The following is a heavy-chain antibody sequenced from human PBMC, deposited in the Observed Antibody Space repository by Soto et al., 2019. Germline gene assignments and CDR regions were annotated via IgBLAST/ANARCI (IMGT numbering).Heavy chain of an antibody. CDR1: GYSFTSYW. J-gene: IGHJ6*02. V-gene: IGHV5-10-1*01. Sequence: PGESLKISCKGSGYSFTSYWISWVRQMPGKGLEWMGRIDPSDSYTNYSPSFQGHVTISADKSISTAYLQWSSLKASDTAMYYCAADRVVQAVMMGYGMDVWGQGTTVTVSS. CDR3: AADRVVQAVMMGYGMDV. CDR2: IDPSDSYT. D-gene: IGHD2-2*01.